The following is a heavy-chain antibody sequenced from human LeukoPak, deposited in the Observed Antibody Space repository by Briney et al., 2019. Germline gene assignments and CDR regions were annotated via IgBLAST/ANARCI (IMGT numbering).Heavy chain of an antibody. J-gene: IGHJ4*02. V-gene: IGHV3-30*12. Sequence: GGSLRLSCAASGFTFTTYGMHWVRQTPGKGLEWVAVVFYDGTQRYCADSVKGRCTISRDNSKNTLDLQMNSLRVEDTATYYCVRSRGVAHSFDFWGQGALVTVSS. CDR1: GFTFTTYG. CDR3: VRSRGVAHSFDF. CDR2: VFYDGTQR. D-gene: IGHD5-24*01.